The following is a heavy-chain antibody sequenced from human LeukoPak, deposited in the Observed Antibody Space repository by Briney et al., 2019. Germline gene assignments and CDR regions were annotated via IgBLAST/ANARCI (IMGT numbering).Heavy chain of an antibody. D-gene: IGHD5-18*01. CDR1: GGTFTSYA. V-gene: IGHV1-69*13. CDR2: IIPIFGTA. CDR3: ARSQDTAMVYYYYGMDV. Sequence: SVTVSFQASGGTFTSYAISWVRQAPGQGLEWMGGIIPIFGTANYAQKFQGRVTITADESTSTAYMELSSLRSEDTAVYYCARSQDTAMVYYYYGMDVWGQGTTVTVSS. J-gene: IGHJ6*02.